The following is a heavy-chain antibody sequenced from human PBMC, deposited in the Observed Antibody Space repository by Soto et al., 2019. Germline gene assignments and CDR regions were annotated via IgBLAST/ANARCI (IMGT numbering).Heavy chain of an antibody. CDR3: AKALDSSGWFSPDYYGMDV. CDR1: GFTFSSYG. D-gene: IGHD6-19*01. V-gene: IGHV3-30*18. CDR2: ISYDGSNK. Sequence: LRLSCAASGFTFSSYGMHWVRQAPGKGLEWVAVISYDGSNKYYADSVKGRFTISRDNSKNTLYLQMNSLRAEDTAVYYCAKALDSSGWFSPDYYGMDVWGQGTTVTVSS. J-gene: IGHJ6*02.